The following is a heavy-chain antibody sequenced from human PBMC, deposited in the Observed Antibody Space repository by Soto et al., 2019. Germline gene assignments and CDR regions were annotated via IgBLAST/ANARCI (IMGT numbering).Heavy chain of an antibody. J-gene: IGHJ4*02. CDR3: ARRAETNGWNGFGADKYYFDF. CDR2: MNPNTGNS. D-gene: IGHD1-1*01. V-gene: IGHV1-8*01. CDR1: GYTFTRYD. Sequence: GASVKVSCKASGYTFTRYDIYCVLQAALQWLDWMGCMNPNTGNSGYAQKFQGRVTMTSDTSISTAHMELSSLRSEDTAVYYCARRAETNGWNGFGADKYYFDFWGQGTLVTVSS.